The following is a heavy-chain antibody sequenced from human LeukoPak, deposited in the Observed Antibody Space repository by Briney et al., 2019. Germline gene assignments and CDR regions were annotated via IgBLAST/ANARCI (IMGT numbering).Heavy chain of an antibody. J-gene: IGHJ4*02. CDR2: ISAYNGNT. D-gene: IGHD4-17*01. Sequence: ASVKVSCKASGYTFTSYGISWVRQAPGQGLEWMGWISAYNGNTNYAQKLQGRVTMTTDTSTSTAYMELRSLRSEDTAVYYCASSQTYGDPYYFDYWGQGTLVTVSS. CDR1: GYTFTSYG. V-gene: IGHV1-18*01. CDR3: ASSQTYGDPYYFDY.